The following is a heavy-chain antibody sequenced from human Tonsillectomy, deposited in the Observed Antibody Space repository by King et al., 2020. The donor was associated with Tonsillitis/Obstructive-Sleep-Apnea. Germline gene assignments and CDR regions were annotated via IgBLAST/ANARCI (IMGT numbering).Heavy chain of an antibody. D-gene: IGHD2-2*02. V-gene: IGHV7-4-1*02. J-gene: IGHJ4*02. Sequence: QLVQSGSELKKPGASVKVSCKASGYTFTNYGLNWVRQAPGQGLEWMGCIDTNTGNPTYAQGFTGRFVFSLDTSVSTAYLQISSLKAEDTAVYFCARGGGRVVGPAAIADYWGQGTLVTVSS. CDR1: GYTFTNYG. CDR3: ARGGGRVVGPAAIADY. CDR2: IDTNTGNP.